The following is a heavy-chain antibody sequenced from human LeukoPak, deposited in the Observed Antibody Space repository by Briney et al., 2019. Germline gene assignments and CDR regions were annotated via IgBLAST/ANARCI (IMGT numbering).Heavy chain of an antibody. CDR3: ARVVDPGGYYYFYYMDV. Sequence: PSETLSLTCAVYGGPFSNYYWSWIRQPPGKGLEWIGEINHTGSTNYNPSLKSRVTISVDTSKNQLSLKLSSVTAADTAVYYCARVVDPGGYYYFYYMDVWGKGTTVTVSS. V-gene: IGHV4-34*01. J-gene: IGHJ6*03. CDR1: GGPFSNYY. D-gene: IGHD3-16*01. CDR2: INHTGST.